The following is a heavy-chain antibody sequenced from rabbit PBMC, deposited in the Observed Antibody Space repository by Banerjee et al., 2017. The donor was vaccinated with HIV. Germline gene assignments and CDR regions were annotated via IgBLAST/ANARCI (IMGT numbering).Heavy chain of an antibody. V-gene: IGHV1S45*01. Sequence: QEQLEESGGDLVKPGASLTLTCTASGIDFSSYYYMSWVRQAPGKGPEWIACIYDGDGKTYYASWAKGRFTISKTSSTTVTLQMTSLTAADTATYFCARGWITMTMNLWGPGTLVTVS. CDR1: GIDFSSYYY. J-gene: IGHJ4*01. D-gene: IGHD2-1*01. CDR3: ARGWITMTMNL. CDR2: IYDGDGKT.